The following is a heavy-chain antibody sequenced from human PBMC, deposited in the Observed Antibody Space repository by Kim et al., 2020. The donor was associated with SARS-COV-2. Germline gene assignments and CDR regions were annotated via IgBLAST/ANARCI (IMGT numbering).Heavy chain of an antibody. V-gene: IGHV1-18*01. Sequence: ASVKVSCKASGYIFTSYGISWVRQAPGQGLEWMGWIFTYNGNTKSAQNLQGKVTMTADTSTSTAYMEFRSLTSDVTALYYCARWLCSGGSCYPGFDYWGQ. CDR1: GYIFTSYG. CDR3: ARWLCSGGSCYPGFDY. CDR2: IFTYNGNT. J-gene: IGHJ4*02. D-gene: IGHD2-15*01.